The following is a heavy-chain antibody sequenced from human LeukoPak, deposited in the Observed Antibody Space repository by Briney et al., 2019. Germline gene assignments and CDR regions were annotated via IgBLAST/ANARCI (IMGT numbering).Heavy chain of an antibody. V-gene: IGHV3-30*03. CDR2: ISYDGSNK. CDR1: GFTFSSYG. J-gene: IGHJ4*02. D-gene: IGHD3-22*01. Sequence: PGGSLRLSCAASGFTFSSYGTHWVRQAPGKGLEWVAVISYDGSNKYYADSVKGRFTISRDNSKNTLYLQMNSLRAEDTAVYYCARDHYYDSSGYYYCLDYWGQGTLVTVSS. CDR3: ARDHYYDSSGYYYCLDY.